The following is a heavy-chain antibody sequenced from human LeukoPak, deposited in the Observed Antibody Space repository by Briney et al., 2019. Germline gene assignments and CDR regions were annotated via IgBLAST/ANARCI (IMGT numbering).Heavy chain of an antibody. Sequence: QPGGSLRLSCAASGFTFSSYAMHWVRQAPGKGLEWVAVISYDGSNKYYADSVKGRFTISRDNSKNTLYLQMNSLRAEDTAVYYCASPRVWDYYDSSGHDAFDIWGQGTMVTVSS. D-gene: IGHD3-22*01. CDR1: GFTFSSYA. CDR2: ISYDGSNK. V-gene: IGHV3-30*04. CDR3: ASPRVWDYYDSSGHDAFDI. J-gene: IGHJ3*02.